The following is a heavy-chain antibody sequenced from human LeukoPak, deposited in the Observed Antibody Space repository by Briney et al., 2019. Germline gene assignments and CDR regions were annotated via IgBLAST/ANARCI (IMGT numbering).Heavy chain of an antibody. D-gene: IGHD3-10*01. J-gene: IGHJ4*02. CDR1: GYTFTDYH. CDR3: ARGPYGSENYYDY. V-gene: IGHV1-2*02. Sequence: ASVKVSCKASGYTFTDYHVHWVRQAPGQGLEWMGWINPNSGGTNYAQKFQGRVTMTRDTSISTAYMELSRLRSDDTAVYYYARGPYGSENYYDYWGQGTLATVSS. CDR2: INPNSGGT.